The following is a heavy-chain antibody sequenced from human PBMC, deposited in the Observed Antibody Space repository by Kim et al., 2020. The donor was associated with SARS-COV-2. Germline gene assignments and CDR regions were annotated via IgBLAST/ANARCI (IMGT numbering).Heavy chain of an antibody. D-gene: IGHD3-10*01. V-gene: IGHV3-43*02. CDR3: AKDPGKYGSGSYFPRYYYYGMDV. CDR2: ISGDGGST. CDR1: GFTFDDYA. Sequence: GGSLRLSCAASGFTFDDYAMHWVRQAPGKGLEWVSLISGDGGSTYYADSVKGRFTISRDNSKNSLYLQMNSLRTEDTALYYCAKDPGKYGSGSYFPRYYYYGMDVWGQGTTVTVSS. J-gene: IGHJ6*02.